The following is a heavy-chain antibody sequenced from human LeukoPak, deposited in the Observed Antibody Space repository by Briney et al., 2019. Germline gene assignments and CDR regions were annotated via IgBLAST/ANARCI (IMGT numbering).Heavy chain of an antibody. CDR1: GGTFSSYA. CDR2: IIPIFGTA. V-gene: IGHV1-69*13. D-gene: IGHD3-9*01. CDR3: ARVRYFDWFFPLAY. Sequence: ASVKVSCKASGGTFSSYAISWVRQAPGQGLEWMGGIIPIFGTANYAQKFQGRVTITADESTSTAYMELSSLRSEDTAVYYRARVRYFDWFFPLAYWGQGTLVTVSS. J-gene: IGHJ4*02.